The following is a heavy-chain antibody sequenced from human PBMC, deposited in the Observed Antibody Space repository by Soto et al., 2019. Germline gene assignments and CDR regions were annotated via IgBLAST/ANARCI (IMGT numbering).Heavy chain of an antibody. CDR3: ARDRRHSHRDY. J-gene: IGHJ4*02. CDR2: ISSSSSTI. V-gene: IGHV3-48*01. CDR1: GFTFSSYS. Sequence: GGSLRLSCAASGFTFSSYSMNWVRQAPGKGLEWVSYISSSSSTIYYADSVKGRFTISRDNAKNSLYLQMNSLRAEDTAVYYCARDRRHSHRDYWGQGTLVTVSS.